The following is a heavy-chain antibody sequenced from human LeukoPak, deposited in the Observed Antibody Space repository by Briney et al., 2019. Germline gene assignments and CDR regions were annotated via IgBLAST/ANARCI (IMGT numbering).Heavy chain of an antibody. D-gene: IGHD3-22*01. CDR1: GFTFSSYG. CDR2: IWYDGSNK. Sequence: PGGSLRLSCAASGFTFSSYGMHWVRQAPGKGLEWVAVIWYDGSNKYYADSVKGRFTISRDNSKNTLYLQMNSLRAEDTAVYYCARHKTYYYDSSVGYWGQGTLVTVSS. V-gene: IGHV3-33*01. J-gene: IGHJ4*02. CDR3: ARHKTYYYDSSVGY.